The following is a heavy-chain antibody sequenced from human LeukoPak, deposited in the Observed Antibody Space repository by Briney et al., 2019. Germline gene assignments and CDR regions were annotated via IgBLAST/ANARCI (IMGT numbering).Heavy chain of an antibody. V-gene: IGHV3-23*01. CDR2: ISGSGGST. J-gene: IGHJ4*02. CDR3: ANSYSSGWYFY. Sequence: GGSLRLSCAASGFTFSSYAMSWVRQAPGKGLEWVSAISGSGGSTYYADSVKGRFTISRDNSKNTLYLQMNSLRAEDTAVYYCANSYSSGWYFYWGQGTLVTVSS. D-gene: IGHD6-19*01. CDR1: GFTFSSYA.